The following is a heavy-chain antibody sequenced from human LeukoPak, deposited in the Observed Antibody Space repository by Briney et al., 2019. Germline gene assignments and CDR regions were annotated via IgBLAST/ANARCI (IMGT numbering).Heavy chain of an antibody. Sequence: PSETLSLTCTVSGGSISSSYYWGWIRQPPGKGLEWIGYIYYSGSTNYNPSLKSRVTISVDTSKNQFSLKLSSVTAADTAVYYCARGNHLHWYFDLWGRGTLVTVSS. J-gene: IGHJ2*01. CDR1: GGSISSSYY. D-gene: IGHD1-14*01. CDR3: ARGNHLHWYFDL. V-gene: IGHV4-61*05. CDR2: IYYSGST.